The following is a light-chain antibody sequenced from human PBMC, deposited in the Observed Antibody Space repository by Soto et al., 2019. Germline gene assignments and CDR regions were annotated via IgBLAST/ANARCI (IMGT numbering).Light chain of an antibody. CDR2: EVS. Sequence: QSALTQPASVSGSPGQSITISCTGTSSDVGGDRYVSWYQQHPGKAPKVMIYEVSNRPAGVSIRFSGYKSGKTASLTISGLQDEDEADYYCASTTAGYTRLFGTGTKLTVL. J-gene: IGLJ3*02. CDR3: ASTTAGYTRL. CDR1: SSDVGGDRY. V-gene: IGLV2-14*01.